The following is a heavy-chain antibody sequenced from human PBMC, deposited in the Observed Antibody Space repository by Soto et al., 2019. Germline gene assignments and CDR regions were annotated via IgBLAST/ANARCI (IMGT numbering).Heavy chain of an antibody. J-gene: IGHJ4*02. Sequence: GGSLRLSCAASGFTFSSYAMSWVRQAPGKGLEWVSTFTNYGATYYADSVKGRFTISRDNSKNTLYLQMNSLRAEDSAVYYCAREFASGSPNYDYWGLGTLVTVSS. CDR3: AREFASGSPNYDY. V-gene: IGHV3-23*01. CDR1: GFTFSSYA. D-gene: IGHD3-10*01. CDR2: FTNYGAT.